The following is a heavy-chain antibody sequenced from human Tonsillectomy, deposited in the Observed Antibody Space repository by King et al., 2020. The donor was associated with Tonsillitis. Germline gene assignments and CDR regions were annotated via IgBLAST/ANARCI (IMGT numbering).Heavy chain of an antibody. CDR1: GFTFSSYG. Sequence: VQLVESGGGVVQPGRALRLSCGASGFTFSSYGMHWVRQAPGKGLEWVAVISYDGSNKYLADSVKGRFTITRDNSKKTLYLQMNSLRAEDTAVYYCAKDPRGDGSWGQGTLVTVSS. J-gene: IGHJ5*02. CDR2: ISYDGSNK. D-gene: IGHD2-21*02. CDR3: AKDPRGDGS. V-gene: IGHV3-30*18.